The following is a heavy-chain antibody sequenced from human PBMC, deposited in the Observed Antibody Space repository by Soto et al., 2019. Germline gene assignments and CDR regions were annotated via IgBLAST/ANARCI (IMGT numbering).Heavy chain of an antibody. Sequence: GESLKISCKGSGYSFTSFWINWVRQTPGKGLEWMGRIDPSDSYTKYSPSFQGHVTISADRSINTAYLQWSSLKASDTAIYYCANFYGSGSYYYYYGMDVWGPGTTVTVSS. CDR1: GYSFTSFW. V-gene: IGHV5-10-1*01. CDR2: IDPSDSYT. CDR3: ANFYGSGSYYYYYGMDV. J-gene: IGHJ6*02. D-gene: IGHD3-10*01.